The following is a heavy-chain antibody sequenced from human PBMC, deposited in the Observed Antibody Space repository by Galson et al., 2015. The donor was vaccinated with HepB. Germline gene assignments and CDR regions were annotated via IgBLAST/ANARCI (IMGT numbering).Heavy chain of an antibody. J-gene: IGHJ3*02. CDR1: GFTFSSYA. CDR3: ASYRGSSDAFDI. Sequence: SLRLSCAASGFTFSSYAMHWVRQAPGKGLEWVAVISYDGSNKYYADSVKGRFTISRDNSKNTLYLQMNSLRAEDTAVYYCASYRGSSDAFDIWGQGTMVTVSS. V-gene: IGHV3-30-3*01. CDR2: ISYDGSNK. D-gene: IGHD3-16*02.